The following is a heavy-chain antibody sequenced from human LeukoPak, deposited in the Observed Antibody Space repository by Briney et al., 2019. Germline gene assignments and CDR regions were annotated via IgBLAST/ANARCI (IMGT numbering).Heavy chain of an antibody. D-gene: IGHD6-13*01. J-gene: IGHJ6*03. CDR2: IYYSGST. Sequence: SETLSLTCTVSGGSISSGDYYWSWIRQPPGKGLEWIGYIYYSGSTYYNPSLKSRVTISVDTSKNQFSLKLSSVTAADTAVYYCARRSRGIAAAGPYYYYYMDVWGKGTTVTVSS. CDR1: GGSISSGDYY. CDR3: ARRSRGIAAAGPYYYYYMDV. V-gene: IGHV4-30-4*08.